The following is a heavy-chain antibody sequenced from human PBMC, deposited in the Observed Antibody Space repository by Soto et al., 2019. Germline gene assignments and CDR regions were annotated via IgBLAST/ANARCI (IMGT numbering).Heavy chain of an antibody. CDR2: ISYDGSNK. V-gene: IGHV3-30*18. D-gene: IGHD2-21*02. CDR3: AKDKEVYPYCGGDCGSDY. CDR1: GFTFSSYG. Sequence: GGSLRLSCAASGFTFSSYGMHWVRQAPGKGLEWVAVISYDGSNKYYADSVKGRFTISRDNSKNTLYLQMNSLRAEDTAVYYCAKDKEVYPYCGGDCGSDYWGQGTLVTVSS. J-gene: IGHJ4*02.